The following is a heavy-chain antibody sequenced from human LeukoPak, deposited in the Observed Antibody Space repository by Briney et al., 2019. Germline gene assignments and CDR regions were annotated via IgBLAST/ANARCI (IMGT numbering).Heavy chain of an antibody. CDR1: GGSISSYY. CDR3: ARAGLNYGSGSYWYFDL. V-gene: IGHV4-59*01. D-gene: IGHD3-10*01. Sequence: PSETLSLTCSVSGGSISSYYWSWIRQPPGKGLEWIGYIYYSGSTNYNPSLKSRVTISVDTSKNQFSLKLSSVTAADTAVYYCARAGLNYGSGSYWYFDLWGRGTLVTVSS. J-gene: IGHJ2*01. CDR2: IYYSGST.